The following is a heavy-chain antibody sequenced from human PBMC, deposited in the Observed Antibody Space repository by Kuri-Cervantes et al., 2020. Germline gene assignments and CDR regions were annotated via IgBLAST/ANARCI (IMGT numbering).Heavy chain of an antibody. D-gene: IGHD3-16*01. V-gene: IGHV4-34*01. CDR3: ARGGGVFVYGMDV. Sequence: SETLSLTCAVYGGSFSGYYWSWIRQPPGKGLEWIGEINHSGSTYYNPSLKSRVTISVDRSKNQFSLKLSSVTAADTAVYYCARGGGVFVYGMDVWGQGTTVTVSS. J-gene: IGHJ6*02. CDR2: INHSGST. CDR1: GGSFSGYY.